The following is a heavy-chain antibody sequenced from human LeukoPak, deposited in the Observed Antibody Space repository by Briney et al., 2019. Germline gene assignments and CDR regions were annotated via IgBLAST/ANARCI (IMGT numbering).Heavy chain of an antibody. Sequence: GGSLRLSCAASGFTFSSYSMNWVRQAPGTGLEWVSSISSNSSYIYYADSVKGRFTISRDNAKNSLYLQMNSLRVEDTAFYYCARDRWFGESLPAHFEYWGQGTLVTVSS. J-gene: IGHJ4*02. CDR1: GFTFSSYS. V-gene: IGHV3-21*01. D-gene: IGHD3-10*01. CDR3: ARDRWFGESLPAHFEY. CDR2: ISSNSSYI.